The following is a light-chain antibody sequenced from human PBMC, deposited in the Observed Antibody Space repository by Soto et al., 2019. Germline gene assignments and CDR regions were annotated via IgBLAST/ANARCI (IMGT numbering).Light chain of an antibody. V-gene: IGLV3-21*02. CDR2: DDR. CDR1: NIGSKT. J-gene: IGLJ2*01. Sequence: SYELTQPPSVSVAPGQTARITCGGNNIGSKTVHWYQQKPGQAPVLVVYDDRDRPSGIPERFSGSNSANTATLTISRVEAGDEADYYCQVWDSSDHVVFGGGTKVTVL. CDR3: QVWDSSDHVV.